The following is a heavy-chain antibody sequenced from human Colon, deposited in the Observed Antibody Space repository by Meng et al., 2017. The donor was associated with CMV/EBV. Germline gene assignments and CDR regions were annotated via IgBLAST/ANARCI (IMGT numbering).Heavy chain of an antibody. CDR2: IYSGGST. J-gene: IGHJ4*02. CDR1: GFTVSSNY. CDR3: ARDNHNYYDNSGYGG. Sequence: GESLKISCAASGFTVSSNYMSWVRQAPGKGLEWVSVIYSGGSTYYADSVKGRFTISRDNSKNTLYLQLNSLRAEDTAVYYCARDNHNYYDNSGYGGWGQGT. D-gene: IGHD3-22*01. V-gene: IGHV3-66*02.